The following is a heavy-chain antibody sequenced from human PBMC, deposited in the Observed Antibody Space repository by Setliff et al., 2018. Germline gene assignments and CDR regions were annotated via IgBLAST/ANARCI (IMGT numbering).Heavy chain of an antibody. J-gene: IGHJ4*02. CDR2: IYYSGSTS. CDR1: GGSLSSGGYY. Sequence: SETLSLTCTVSGGSLSSGGYYWSWIRQHPGKGLEWIGYIYYSGSTSYYNPSLKSRVTISVDTSKNQFSLKLSSVTAADTAVYYCARGRAGHSGHWGQGTLVTVSS. CDR3: ARGRAGHSGH. V-gene: IGHV4-31*03. D-gene: IGHD6-19*01.